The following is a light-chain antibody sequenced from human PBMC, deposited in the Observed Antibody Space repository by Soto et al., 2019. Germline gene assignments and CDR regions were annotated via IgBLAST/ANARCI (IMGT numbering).Light chain of an antibody. CDR1: QSISTY. CDR2: DSS. Sequence: DIQLTQSPSSLSASLGDRVTITCRASQSISTYLNWYQHKPGEAPKLLVYDSSTLQTGVPSRFSGCGFGAEFTLTISGLQPEDFATYYCQQSYSNPTWTFGQGTKVDI. J-gene: IGKJ1*01. CDR3: QQSYSNPTWT. V-gene: IGKV1-39*01.